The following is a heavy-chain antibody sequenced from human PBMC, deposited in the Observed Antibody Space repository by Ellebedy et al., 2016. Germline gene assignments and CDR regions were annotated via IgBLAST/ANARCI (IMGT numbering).Heavy chain of an antibody. CDR1: VFTVRSNY. V-gene: IGHV3-53*01. CDR2: INSVGTT. CDR3: ARGVGSGWFDP. D-gene: IGHD2-15*01. Sequence: ETLSLTCAVSVFTVRSNYMSWVRQAPGKGLEWVSSINSVGTTYYADSVKGRFTISRDNSKNTLYLQMNSLRAEDTAVYYCARGVGSGWFDPWGQGTLVTVSS. J-gene: IGHJ5*02.